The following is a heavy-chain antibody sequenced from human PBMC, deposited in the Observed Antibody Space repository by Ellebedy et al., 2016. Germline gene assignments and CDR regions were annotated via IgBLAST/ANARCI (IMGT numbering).Heavy chain of an antibody. Sequence: GESLKISCAASGFTFNTYWMNWIRQTPGKGLEWVANINPDGTVKTYVDSVKGRFAISRDNAASSLFLEMNSLRVEDTAVYYCAGWGDWSNPWGQGALVTVSS. CDR2: INPDGTVK. CDR3: AGWGDWSNP. D-gene: IGHD3-16*01. V-gene: IGHV3-7*01. J-gene: IGHJ5*02. CDR1: GFTFNTYW.